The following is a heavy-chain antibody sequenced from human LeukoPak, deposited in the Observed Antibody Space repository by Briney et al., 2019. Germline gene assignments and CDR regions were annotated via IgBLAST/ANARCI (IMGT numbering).Heavy chain of an antibody. D-gene: IGHD6-13*01. CDR3: ARDEQLVLGYFQH. CDR2: ISSGSTYT. CDR1: GFTFSDNY. V-gene: IGHV3-11*05. Sequence: GGSLRLSCAASGFTFSDNYMSWIRQAPGKGLEWVSYISSGSTYTNYADSVKGRFTISRENAKKSLYLQMNSLRAEDTAVYYCARDEQLVLGYFQHWGQGTLVTVSS. J-gene: IGHJ1*01.